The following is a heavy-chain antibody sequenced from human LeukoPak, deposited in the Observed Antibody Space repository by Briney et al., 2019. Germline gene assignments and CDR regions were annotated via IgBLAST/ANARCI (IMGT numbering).Heavy chain of an antibody. D-gene: IGHD3-22*01. CDR3: ASWHYYDSSGYYYEYYFDY. V-gene: IGHV4-59*01. CDR2: IYYSGST. CDR1: GGSISSYY. Sequence: SETLSLTCTVSGGSISSYYWSWIRQPPGKGLEWIGYIYYSGSTNYNPSLKSRVTISVDTSKNQFSLKLSSVTAADTAVYYCASWHYYDSSGYYYEYYFDYWGQGTLVTVSS. J-gene: IGHJ4*02.